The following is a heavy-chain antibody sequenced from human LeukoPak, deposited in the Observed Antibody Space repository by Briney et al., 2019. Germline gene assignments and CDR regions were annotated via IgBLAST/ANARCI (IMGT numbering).Heavy chain of an antibody. D-gene: IGHD5-18*01. CDR3: ANRRGYSYGY. CDR1: GGSFSGYY. J-gene: IGHJ4*02. CDR2: INHSGST. Sequence: SGTLSLTCAVYGGSFSGYYWSWIRQPPGKGLEWIGEINHSGSTNYNPSLKSRVTISVDTSKNQFSLKLSSVTAADTAVYYRANRRGYSYGYWGQGTLVTVSS. V-gene: IGHV4-34*01.